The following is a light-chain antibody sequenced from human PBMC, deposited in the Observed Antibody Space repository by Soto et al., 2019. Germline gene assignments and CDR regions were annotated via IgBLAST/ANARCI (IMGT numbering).Light chain of an antibody. Sequence: EIVLTQSPSTLSLSPGGRATLSCRASQSVSSYLAWYQQKPGQAPRLLIYDASNRATGIPARFSGSGSGTDFTLTISSLEPEDFAIYYCQHRSDWPITFGQGTRLEIK. CDR2: DAS. CDR3: QHRSDWPIT. V-gene: IGKV3-11*01. J-gene: IGKJ5*01. CDR1: QSVSSY.